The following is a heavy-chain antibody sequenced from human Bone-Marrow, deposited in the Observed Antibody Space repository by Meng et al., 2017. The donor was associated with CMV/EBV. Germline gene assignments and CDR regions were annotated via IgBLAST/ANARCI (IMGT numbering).Heavy chain of an antibody. V-gene: IGHV1-18*04. J-gene: IGHJ4*02. CDR1: GYTFTGYY. CDR3: ARTGFDY. D-gene: IGHD1-14*01. Sequence: ASVKVSCKTSGYTFTGYYIHWVRQAPGQGLEWMGWISAYNGNTNYAQKPQGRVTMTTDTSTSTAYMELRSLRSDDTAMYYCARTGFDYWGQATLVTVSS. CDR2: ISAYNGNT.